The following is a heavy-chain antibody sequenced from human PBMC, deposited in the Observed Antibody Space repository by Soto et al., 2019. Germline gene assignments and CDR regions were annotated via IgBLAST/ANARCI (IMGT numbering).Heavy chain of an antibody. CDR3: ARVGSSSVEGHFDY. Sequence: QVQLVQSGAEVKKPGASVKVSCKASGNTFTGYYMQWVRQAPGQGLEWMGWINPNSGCTNYAQKFQGRVTMTRDTSISTAYMELSRLRSDDTAGYYCARVGSSSVEGHFDYWGQGTLVTVSP. V-gene: IGHV1-2*02. CDR1: GNTFTGYY. D-gene: IGHD6-6*01. J-gene: IGHJ4*02. CDR2: INPNSGCT.